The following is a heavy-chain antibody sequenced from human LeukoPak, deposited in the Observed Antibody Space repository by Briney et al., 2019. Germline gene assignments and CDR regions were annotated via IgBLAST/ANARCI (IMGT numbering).Heavy chain of an antibody. D-gene: IGHD3-10*01. CDR2: VNHSGST. V-gene: IGHV4-34*01. J-gene: IGHJ5*02. CDR3: ARHARAAYGSGSYYRKNWFDP. Sequence: SETLSLTCAVYGGSFSGYYWSWIRQPPGKGLEWIGEVNHSGSTNYNPSLKSRVTISVDTSKNQFSLKLSSVTAADTAVYYCARHARAAYGSGSYYRKNWFDPWGQGTLVTVSS. CDR1: GGSFSGYY.